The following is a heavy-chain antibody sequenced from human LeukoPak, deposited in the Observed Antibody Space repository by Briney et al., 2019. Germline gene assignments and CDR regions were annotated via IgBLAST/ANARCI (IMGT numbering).Heavy chain of an antibody. V-gene: IGHV3-7*05. CDR3: AREIGSAARGR. CDR1: GFTFDSYW. Sequence: GGSLRLSCATSGFTFDSYWMSWVRQAPGKGLEWVANIKEDGSEKYYVDSVKGRFTISRDNAKNSVYLQMNSLRAEDAAVYYCAREIGSAARGRWGQGTLVTVSS. D-gene: IGHD6-13*01. CDR2: IKEDGSEK. J-gene: IGHJ4*02.